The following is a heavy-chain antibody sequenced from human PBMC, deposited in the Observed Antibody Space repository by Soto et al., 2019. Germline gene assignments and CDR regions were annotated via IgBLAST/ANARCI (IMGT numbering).Heavy chain of an antibody. V-gene: IGHV4-30-4*01. CDR3: ARGVTVFGRVSRFWFDP. D-gene: IGHD3-3*01. J-gene: IGHJ5*02. CDR1: GGSISSGDYS. CDR2: IYNSGIT. Sequence: QVLLQESGPGLVKSSQTLSLTCTVSGGSISSGDYSWSWVRQSPGKGLEWIGHIYNSGITYYNPSLKSRVVISIDTPRNQFSLRLNSLTAADRAVYFCARGVTVFGRVSRFWFDPWGQGTVVTVSS.